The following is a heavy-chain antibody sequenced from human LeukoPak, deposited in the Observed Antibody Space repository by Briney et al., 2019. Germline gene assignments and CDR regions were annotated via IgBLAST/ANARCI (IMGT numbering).Heavy chain of an antibody. J-gene: IGHJ6*03. CDR3: ARGIAARPNYYYYMDV. CDR2: IIPIFGTA. Sequence: SVKVSCKASGGTFSSYAISWVRQAPGQGLEWMGGIIPIFGTANYAQKFQGRVTITTDESTSTAYMELSSLRSEDTAVYYCARGIAARPNYYYYMDVWGKGTTVTVSS. D-gene: IGHD6-6*01. V-gene: IGHV1-69*05. CDR1: GGTFSSYA.